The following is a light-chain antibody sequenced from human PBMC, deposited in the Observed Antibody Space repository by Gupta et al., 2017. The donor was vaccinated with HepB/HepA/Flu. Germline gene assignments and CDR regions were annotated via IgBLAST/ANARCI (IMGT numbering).Light chain of an antibody. CDR2: GNS. V-gene: IGLV1-40*01. CDR1: SSNIGAGYD. CDR3: QSYDNTQSDLGV. J-gene: IGLJ1*01. Sequence: QSVLTQPPSVSEAPGQRVNISCTGSSSNIGAGYDVHWYQQHPGPAPNLLIYGNSNRHSGVPDRVSGSTSGTSASLAITGLQDEDEAEYYCQSYDNTQSDLGVFGTGTKVTVL.